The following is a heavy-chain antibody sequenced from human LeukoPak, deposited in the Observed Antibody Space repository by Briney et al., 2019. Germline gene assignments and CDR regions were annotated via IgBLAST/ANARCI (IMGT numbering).Heavy chain of an antibody. CDR2: IYYSGST. Sequence: SETLSLTCTVSGGSISSYYWSWIRQPPGKGLEWIGYIYYSGSTNYNPSLKSRVTISVDTSKNQFSLKLSFVTAADTAVYYCARVHYDSSGYYLDYWGQGTLVTVSS. CDR1: GGSISSYY. CDR3: ARVHYDSSGYYLDY. V-gene: IGHV4-59*01. D-gene: IGHD3-22*01. J-gene: IGHJ4*02.